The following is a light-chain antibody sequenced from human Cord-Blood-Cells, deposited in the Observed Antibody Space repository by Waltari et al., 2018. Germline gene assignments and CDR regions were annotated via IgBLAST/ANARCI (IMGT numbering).Light chain of an antibody. CDR1: SSDVGSYNL. Sequence: QSALTQPASVSGSPGQSIPISRTGTSSDVGSYNLVPWYQQHPGKAPKLMIYEGSKRPSGVSNRFSGSKSGNTASLTISGLQAEDEADYYCCSYAGSSTWVFGGGTKLTVL. CDR3: CSYAGSSTWV. V-gene: IGLV2-23*01. CDR2: EGS. J-gene: IGLJ3*02.